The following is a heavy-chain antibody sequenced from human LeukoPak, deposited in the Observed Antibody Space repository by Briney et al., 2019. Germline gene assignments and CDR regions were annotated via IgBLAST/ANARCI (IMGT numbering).Heavy chain of an antibody. CDR3: AKLPRDVTIYDF. D-gene: IGHD3/OR15-3a*01. CDR1: GFTFRNYW. Sequence: GGSLRLSCEASGFTFRNYWMSWVRQAPGKGLEWVASINQRGSAIFYVDSVRGRFSVSRDNAKNSLFLQMNSLRADDTAFYYCAKLPRDVTIYDFWGPGALVTVSS. CDR2: INQRGSAI. J-gene: IGHJ1*01. V-gene: IGHV3-7*01.